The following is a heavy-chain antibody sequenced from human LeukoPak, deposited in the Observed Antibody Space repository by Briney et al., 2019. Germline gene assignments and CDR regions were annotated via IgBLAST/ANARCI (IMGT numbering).Heavy chain of an antibody. CDR1: GFTFSSYG. Sequence: GGSLRLSCAASGFTFSSYGMHWVRQAPGKGLEWVAVIWYDGSNKYYAGSVKGRFTISRDNSKNTLYLQMNSLRAEDTAVYYCARESPDIVGASDAFDIWGQGTMVTVSS. CDR3: ARESPDIVGASDAFDI. V-gene: IGHV3-33*01. J-gene: IGHJ3*02. CDR2: IWYDGSNK. D-gene: IGHD1-26*01.